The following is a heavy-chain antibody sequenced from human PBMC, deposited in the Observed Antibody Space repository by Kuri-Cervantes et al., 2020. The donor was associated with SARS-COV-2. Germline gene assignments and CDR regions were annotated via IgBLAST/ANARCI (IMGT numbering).Heavy chain of an antibody. D-gene: IGHD5-18*01. CDR3: ARDVVHTYGWRAFDY. J-gene: IGHJ4*02. CDR2: IYYSGST. Sequence: SETLSLTCTVSGGSISSSSYYWGWIRQPPGKGLEWIGSIYYSGSTYYNPSLKSRVTISVDTSKNQFSLRLTSVTAADTAVYYCARDVVHTYGWRAFDYWGQGSLVTVSS. CDR1: GGSISSSSYY. V-gene: IGHV4-39*07.